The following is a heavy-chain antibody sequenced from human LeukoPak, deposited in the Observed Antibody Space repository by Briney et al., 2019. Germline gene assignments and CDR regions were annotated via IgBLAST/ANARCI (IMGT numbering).Heavy chain of an antibody. V-gene: IGHV3-23*01. CDR1: GFTFSSYA. Sequence: PGGSLRLSCAASGFTFSSYAMSWVRQAPGKGLEWVSAISGSGGSTYYADSVKGRFTISRDSSKNTLYLQMNSLRAEDTAVYYCAKAGAYYYYGMDVWGQGTTVTVSS. CDR2: ISGSGGST. CDR3: AKAGAYYYYGMDV. J-gene: IGHJ6*02.